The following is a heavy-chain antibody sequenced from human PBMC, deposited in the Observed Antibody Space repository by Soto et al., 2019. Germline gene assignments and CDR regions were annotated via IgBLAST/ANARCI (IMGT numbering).Heavy chain of an antibody. Sequence: QVQLVQSGAEVTKPGSSVKVSCKASGGTFSSYTISWVRQAPGQGREWMGRIIPILGITNYAQKFQGRVTITAHKSASTAYMELSSLRSEYTAVYYCARGYDSSGYPDYWGQGTLVTVSS. J-gene: IGHJ4*02. CDR3: ARGYDSSGYPDY. CDR1: GGTFSSYT. D-gene: IGHD3-22*01. CDR2: IIPILGIT. V-gene: IGHV1-69*02.